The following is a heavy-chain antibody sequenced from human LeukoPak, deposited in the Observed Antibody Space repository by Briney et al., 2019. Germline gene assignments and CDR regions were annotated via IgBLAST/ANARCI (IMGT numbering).Heavy chain of an antibody. CDR3: ARAYYDSSGYCDY. Sequence: PGGSLRLSCAAPGFTFSSYWMHWVRQAPGKGLVWVSRINSDGSSTSYADSVKGRFTISRDNAKNTLYLQMNSLRAEDTAVYYCARAYYDSSGYCDYWGQGTLVTVSS. CDR1: GFTFSSYW. D-gene: IGHD3-22*01. CDR2: INSDGSST. J-gene: IGHJ4*02. V-gene: IGHV3-74*01.